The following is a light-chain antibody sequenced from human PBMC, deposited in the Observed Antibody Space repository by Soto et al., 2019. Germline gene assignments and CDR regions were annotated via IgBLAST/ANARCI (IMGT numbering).Light chain of an antibody. V-gene: IGKV3-15*01. CDR2: GAS. CDR1: QSVSSA. J-gene: IGKJ4*01. Sequence: EIVMTQSPATLSVSPGERATLSCRASQSVSSALAWYQQKPGQAPRLLIYGASTRATGVPARFSGSGSGTEFTLTISSLQSEDFAIYYCQQYNNWPPLTFGAGTKVEIK. CDR3: QQYNNWPPLT.